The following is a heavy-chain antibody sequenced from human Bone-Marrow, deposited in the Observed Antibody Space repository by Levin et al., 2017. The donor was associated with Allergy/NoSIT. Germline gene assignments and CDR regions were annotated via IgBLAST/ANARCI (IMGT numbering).Heavy chain of an antibody. V-gene: IGHV3-11*01. CDR2: ISSRHTI. J-gene: IGHJ4*02. Sequence: PGGSLRLSCAASGFTFSDYYMSWIRQAPGRGLEWLSYISSRHTIYYADSVKGRFTISRDNAKNSLYLQMNSLRAEDTAIYYCARVGNGDYVNNNDRYFDIWGQGSLVTVSS. CDR3: ARVGNGDYVNNNDRYFDI. CDR1: GFTFSDYY. D-gene: IGHD4-17*01.